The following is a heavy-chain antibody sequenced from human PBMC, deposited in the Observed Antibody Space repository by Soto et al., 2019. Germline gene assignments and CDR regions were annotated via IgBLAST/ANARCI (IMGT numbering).Heavy chain of an antibody. CDR3: ARVGRCSSTSCYIIGLSVYGMDV. CDR2: IYYSGST. J-gene: IGHJ6*02. Sequence: SETLSLTCTVPGGSISSSSYYWGWIRQPPGKGLEWIGSIYYSGSTYYNQSLKSRATISVDTSKNQFSLKLSSVTAADTAVYYCARVGRCSSTSCYIIGLSVYGMDVWGQGILVTVSS. V-gene: IGHV4-39*01. D-gene: IGHD2-2*02. CDR1: GGSISSSSYY.